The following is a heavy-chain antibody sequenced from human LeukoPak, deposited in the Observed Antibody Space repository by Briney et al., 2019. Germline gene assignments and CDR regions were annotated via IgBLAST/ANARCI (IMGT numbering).Heavy chain of an antibody. CDR1: VFTFSSYW. V-gene: IGHV3-7*01. CDR3: ARVGSRRGSGGSCYKY. Sequence: PGGSLRLSCAASVFTFSSYWMSWVRQAPGRGLGWVANIKQDGSEKYYVDSVKGRFTISRDNAKNSLYLQMNSLRAKDTAVYYCARVGSRRGSGGSCYKYWGQGTLVTVSS. J-gene: IGHJ4*02. CDR2: IKQDGSEK. D-gene: IGHD2-15*01.